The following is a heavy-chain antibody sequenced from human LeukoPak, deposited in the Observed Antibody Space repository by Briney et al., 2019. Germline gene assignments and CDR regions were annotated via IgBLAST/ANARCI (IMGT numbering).Heavy chain of an antibody. CDR1: GFIFSDYY. J-gene: IGHJ3*02. V-gene: IGHV3-11*01. D-gene: IGHD3-3*01. CDR3: ARRRDYYTHHAFDI. Sequence: GGSLRLSCAASGFIFSDYYMSWIRQAPGRGLEWVSSISSSGSSIYYGDSVKGRFTISRDNSKNSLYLQMNNVRAEDTAVYYCARRRDYYTHHAFDIWGQGTMVTVSS. CDR2: ISSSGSSI.